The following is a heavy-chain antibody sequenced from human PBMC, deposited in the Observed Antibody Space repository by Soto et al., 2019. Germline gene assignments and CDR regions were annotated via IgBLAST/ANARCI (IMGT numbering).Heavy chain of an antibody. CDR2: ISYDGSDK. Sequence: QVQLVESGEGVVQPGMSLRLSGAASGFTFSSYGIHWVRKAPGKGLEWVAVISYDGSDKYYADSVKGRFTISRDNSKNTLYLQMNSLRVEDTAVYYCAKDSTHCSGGSCYHFEFWGQGTLVTVPS. CDR1: GFTFSSYG. CDR3: AKDSTHCSGGSCYHFEF. V-gene: IGHV3-30*18. J-gene: IGHJ4*02. D-gene: IGHD2-15*01.